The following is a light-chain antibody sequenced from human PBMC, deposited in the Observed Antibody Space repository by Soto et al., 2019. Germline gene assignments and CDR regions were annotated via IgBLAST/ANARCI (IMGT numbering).Light chain of an antibody. CDR2: GNN. V-gene: IGLV1-40*01. CDR3: QSYDSSLSAYV. J-gene: IGLJ1*01. CDR1: SSNIGAGYD. Sequence: QSALAQPPSVSGAPGQKVTIPCTGSSSNIGAGYDLHWYQQLPGTAPKLLLYGNNNRPSGVPDRFSGSKSGTSASLAITGLQAEDEADYYCQSYDSSLSAYVFGTGTKVTVL.